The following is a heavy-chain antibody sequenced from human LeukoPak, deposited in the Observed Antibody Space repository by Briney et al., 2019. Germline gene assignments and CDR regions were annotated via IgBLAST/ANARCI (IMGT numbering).Heavy chain of an antibody. V-gene: IGHV7-4-1*02. Sequence: GASVKVSCKASGYSFNSQGMNWVRQAPGQGLEWMGWINTDSGNPTYAQGFTGRFVFSLDSSVSTAYLQISNLMPEDTAKYYCAREEVGATTGIDYWGQGTLVTVSS. CDR1: GYSFNSQG. CDR3: AREEVGATTGIDY. D-gene: IGHD1-26*01. J-gene: IGHJ4*02. CDR2: INTDSGNP.